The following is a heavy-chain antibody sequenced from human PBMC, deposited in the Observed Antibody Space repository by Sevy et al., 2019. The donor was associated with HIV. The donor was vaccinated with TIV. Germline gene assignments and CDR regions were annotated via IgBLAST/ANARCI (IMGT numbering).Heavy chain of an antibody. V-gene: IGHV1-18*01. D-gene: IGHD1-26*01. CDR3: ARAPSGSQGPGQYFQH. CDR2: ISGYNGDT. J-gene: IGHJ1*01. CDR1: GYTFNSYV. Sequence: ASVKVSCKASGYTFNSYVITWVRQAPGQGLEWMGKISGYNGDTKYGQKFQGRVTMTTDPSTSTAYMELRSLKSDDTAVYYCARAPSGSQGPGQYFQHWGQGTLATVSS.